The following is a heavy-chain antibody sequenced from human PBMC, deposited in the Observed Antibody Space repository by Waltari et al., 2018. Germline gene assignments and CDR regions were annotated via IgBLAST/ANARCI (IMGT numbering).Heavy chain of an antibody. D-gene: IGHD6-13*01. CDR2: ISGSGGST. CDR1: GLTFSSYA. V-gene: IGHV3-23*01. CDR3: ANEGIAAADHLQH. J-gene: IGHJ1*01. Sequence: EVQLLESGGGLVQPGGSLRLSCAASGLTFSSYAMSWVRQAPGKGLEWGSAISGSGGSTYYADSVKGRFTISRDNSKNTLYLQMNSRRAEDTAVYYCANEGIAAADHLQHWGQGTLVTVSS.